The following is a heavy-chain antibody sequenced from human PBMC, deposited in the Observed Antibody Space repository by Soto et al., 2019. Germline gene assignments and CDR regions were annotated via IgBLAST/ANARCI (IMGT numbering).Heavy chain of an antibody. Sequence: QVQLQESGPGLVKPSQTLSLTCNVSGGSISSGGNYWGWIRQQPGKGLEWIGDINNSGSTYYNPSLQSGVTISLDTSKNQFSLKMSSVTAADTAVYYCASPSNGYTSGMDVWGQGTTVTVSS. J-gene: IGHJ6*02. D-gene: IGHD5-18*01. CDR2: INNSGST. CDR3: ASPSNGYTSGMDV. CDR1: GGSISSGGNY. V-gene: IGHV4-31*03.